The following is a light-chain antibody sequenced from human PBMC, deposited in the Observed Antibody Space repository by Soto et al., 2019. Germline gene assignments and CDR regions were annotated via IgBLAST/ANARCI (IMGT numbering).Light chain of an antibody. CDR3: QSYDSSLRAYV. Sequence: QSVLTQPPSVSGAPGQRVTISCTGRSSNIGAGYDVHWYQQLPGTAPKLLIYGNSNRPSGVPDRFSGSKSGTSASLAITGLQAEDEADSYCQSYDSSLRAYVFGTGTKVTVL. J-gene: IGLJ1*01. CDR2: GNS. CDR1: SSNIGAGYD. V-gene: IGLV1-40*01.